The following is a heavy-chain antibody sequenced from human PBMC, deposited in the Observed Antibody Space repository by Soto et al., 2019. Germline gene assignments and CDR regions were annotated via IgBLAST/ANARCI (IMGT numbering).Heavy chain of an antibody. D-gene: IGHD3-22*01. CDR3: AKDTAAYYDSSGYYYYYYGMDV. V-gene: IGHV3-30*18. J-gene: IGHJ6*02. Sequence: GGSLRLSCAASGFTFSSYGMHWVRQAPGKGLEWVAVISYVGSNKYYADSVKGRFTISRDNSKNTLYLQMNSLRAEDTAVYYCAKDTAAYYDSSGYYYYYYGMDVWGQGTTVTVSS. CDR1: GFTFSSYG. CDR2: ISYVGSNK.